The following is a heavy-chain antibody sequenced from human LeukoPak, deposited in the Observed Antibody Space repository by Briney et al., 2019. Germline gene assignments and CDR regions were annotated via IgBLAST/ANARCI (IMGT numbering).Heavy chain of an antibody. V-gene: IGHV4-34*01. CDR2: INHSGST. Sequence: PSETLSLTCAVYGGSFSGYYWTWIRQPPGKGLEWIGEINHSGSTNYNPSLKSRVTIAGDTSKNQFSLKLSSVTAADTAVYYCARNTNDYVWGSYRYTSTARAIDIWGQGTMVTVSS. J-gene: IGHJ3*02. CDR3: ARNTNDYVWGSYRYTSTARAIDI. CDR1: GGSFSGYY. D-gene: IGHD3-16*02.